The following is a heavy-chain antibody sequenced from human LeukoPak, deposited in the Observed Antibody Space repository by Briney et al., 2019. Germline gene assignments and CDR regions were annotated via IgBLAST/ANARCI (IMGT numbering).Heavy chain of an antibody. J-gene: IGHJ6*04. Sequence: GASVKVSCKVSGYTLTELSMHWVRQAPGQGLEWMGGFDPEDGETIYAQKFQGRVTMTQDTSTDTAYMELSSLRSEDTAVYYCATLGDGSGSYSPYYYYGMDVWGKGTTVTVSS. CDR2: FDPEDGET. D-gene: IGHD3-10*01. CDR1: GYTLTELS. V-gene: IGHV1-24*01. CDR3: ATLGDGSGSYSPYYYYGMDV.